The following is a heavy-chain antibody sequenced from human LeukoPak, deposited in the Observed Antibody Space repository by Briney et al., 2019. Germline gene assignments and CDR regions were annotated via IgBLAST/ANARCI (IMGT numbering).Heavy chain of an antibody. D-gene: IGHD1-26*01. V-gene: IGHV1-69*13. CDR1: GGTFSSYA. J-gene: IGHJ4*02. CDR2: IIPIFGTA. CDR3: ARGGELLRFDY. Sequence: GASVKVSCKASGGTFSSYAISWVRQAPGQGLEWMGGIIPIFGTANYAQKFQGRVTITADESTSTAYMELSSLRSEDTAVYNCARGGELLRFDYWGQGTLVTVSS.